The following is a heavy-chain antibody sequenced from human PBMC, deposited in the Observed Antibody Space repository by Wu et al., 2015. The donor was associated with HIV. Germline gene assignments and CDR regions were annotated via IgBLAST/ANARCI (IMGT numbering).Heavy chain of an antibody. D-gene: IGHD4-11*01. CDR2: IIPIFGTA. Sequence: QVQLVQSGAEVKKPGSSVKVSCKASGGTFSSYAISWVRQAPGQGLEWMGGIIPIFGTANYAQKFQGRVTITADESTSTAYMELSSLRSEDTAVYYCARESLRISNYVREYYFDYWGQGTLVTVSS. J-gene: IGHJ4*02. V-gene: IGHV1-69*12. CDR1: GGTFSSYA. CDR3: ARESLRISNYVREYYFDY.